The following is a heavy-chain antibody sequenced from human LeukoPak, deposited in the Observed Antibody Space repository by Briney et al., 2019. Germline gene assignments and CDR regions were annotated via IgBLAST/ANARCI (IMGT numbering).Heavy chain of an antibody. J-gene: IGHJ4*02. CDR3: ARGPRGGSSDY. Sequence: ASVKVSCKASGYTFTSYYMHWVRHAPGQGLEWMGIINPSGGSTSYAQKFQGRVTMTRDTSTSTVYMELGSLRSEDPAVYYCARGPRGGSSDYWGQGTLVTVSS. D-gene: IGHD2-2*01. CDR2: INPSGGST. CDR1: GYTFTSYY. V-gene: IGHV1-46*01.